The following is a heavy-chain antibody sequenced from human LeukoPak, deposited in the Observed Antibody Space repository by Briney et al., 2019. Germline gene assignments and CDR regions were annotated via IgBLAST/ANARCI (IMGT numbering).Heavy chain of an antibody. Sequence: VGSLRLSCAASGFTFSSYAMSWVRKAPGKGLDWVSDISGSGGSTYYADSVKGRFTISRDNSKNTLYLQMNSLRTEDTAVYYCAKQAGTTSYYYYYMDVWGKGTTVTVSS. D-gene: IGHD6-19*01. CDR3: AKQAGTTSYYYYYMDV. CDR2: ISGSGGST. CDR1: GFTFSSYA. J-gene: IGHJ6*03. V-gene: IGHV3-23*01.